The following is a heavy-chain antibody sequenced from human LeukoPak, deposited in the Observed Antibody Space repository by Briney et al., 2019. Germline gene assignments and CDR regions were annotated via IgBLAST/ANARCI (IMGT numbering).Heavy chain of an antibody. J-gene: IGHJ5*02. CDR3: ARGGVRYYDSSGYYFFGWFDP. Sequence: ASVKVSCKASGYTFTSYYMHWVRQAPGQGLEWMGIINPSGGSTSYAQKFQGRVTMTRDTSISTAYMELSRLRSDDTAVYYCARGGVRYYDSSGYYFFGWFDPWGQGTLVTVSS. V-gene: IGHV1-46*01. CDR2: INPSGGST. CDR1: GYTFTSYY. D-gene: IGHD3-22*01.